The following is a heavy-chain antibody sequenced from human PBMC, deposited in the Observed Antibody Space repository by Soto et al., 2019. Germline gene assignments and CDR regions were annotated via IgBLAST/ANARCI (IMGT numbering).Heavy chain of an antibody. D-gene: IGHD1-26*01. CDR3: ARQEGGYYYYMDV. CDR1: GGSISSSSYY. Sequence: QLQLQESGPGLVKPSETLSLTCTVSGGSISSSSYYWGWIRQPPGKGLEWIGSIYYSGSTYYNPSLKSRVTISVDTSKNQFSLKLSSVTAADTAVYYCARQEGGYYYYMDVWGKGTTVTVSS. CDR2: IYYSGST. J-gene: IGHJ6*03. V-gene: IGHV4-39*01.